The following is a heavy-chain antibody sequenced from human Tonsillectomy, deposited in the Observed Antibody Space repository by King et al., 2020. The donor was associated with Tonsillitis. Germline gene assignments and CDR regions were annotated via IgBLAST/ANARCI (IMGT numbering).Heavy chain of an antibody. D-gene: IGHD2-2*01. CDR1: GYTFTSYY. Sequence: VQLVESGAEVKKPGASVKVSCKASGYTFTSYYMHWVRQAPGQGLEWMGMINPSGGTTSYAQKFQGRVTMTRDTSTNTVYMELSSLRSEDTAVYYCGGERPCSSASCDGGAWFDPWGQGTLVTGCS. J-gene: IGHJ5*02. CDR2: INPSGGTT. CDR3: GGERPCSSASCDGGAWFDP. V-gene: IGHV1-46*01.